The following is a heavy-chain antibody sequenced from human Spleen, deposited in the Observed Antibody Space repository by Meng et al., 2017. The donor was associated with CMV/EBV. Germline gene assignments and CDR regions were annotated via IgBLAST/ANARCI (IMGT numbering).Heavy chain of an antibody. CDR1: GFTFSSYA. CDR2: ISGSGGRT. D-gene: IGHD4-17*01. Sequence: GGSLRLSCAASGFTFSSYAMSWVRQAPGKGLEWVSTISGSGGRTHLADSVKGRFTISRDNSKNMLFLQMNSLRAEDTAVYYCAEDGYDYGDYGTPHYFAYWGQGTLVTVSS. V-gene: IGHV3-23*01. J-gene: IGHJ4*02. CDR3: AEDGYDYGDYGTPHYFAY.